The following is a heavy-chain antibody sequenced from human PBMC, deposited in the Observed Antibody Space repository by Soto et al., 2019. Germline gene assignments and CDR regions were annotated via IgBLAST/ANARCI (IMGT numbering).Heavy chain of an antibody. CDR3: ARTYYYDSSDYYPFGF. J-gene: IGHJ4*02. CDR1: GYNFTSYW. CDR2: IYPGDSDT. V-gene: IGHV5-51*01. Sequence: GESLKISCKGSGYNFTSYWIAWVRQMPGKGLEWMGIIYPGDSDTRYSPSFQGQVTISADKSISTAFLQWSRLKASDTAIFYCARTYYYDSSDYYPFGFWGQGTLFTVSS. D-gene: IGHD3-22*01.